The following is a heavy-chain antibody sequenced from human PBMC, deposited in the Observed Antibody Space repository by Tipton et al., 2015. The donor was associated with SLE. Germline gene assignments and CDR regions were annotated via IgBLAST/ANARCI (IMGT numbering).Heavy chain of an antibody. D-gene: IGHD4-17*01. CDR3: VRYMTKVTPYNYYGLDV. J-gene: IGHJ6*02. CDR1: GGSFSAYY. V-gene: IGHV4-59*08. CDR2: VHNSGSS. Sequence: LRLSCAVYGGSFSAYYWSWIRQPPGKGLEWIGYVHNSGSSNYNPSLKSRVTFSVDTSKNQVSLKLTSVTAADTALYYCVRYMTKVTPYNYYGLDVWGQGTTVIVSS.